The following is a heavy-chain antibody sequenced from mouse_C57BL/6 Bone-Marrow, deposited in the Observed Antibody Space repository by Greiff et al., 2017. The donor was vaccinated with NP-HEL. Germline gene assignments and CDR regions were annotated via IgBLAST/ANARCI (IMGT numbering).Heavy chain of an antibody. D-gene: IGHD2-3*01. V-gene: IGHV3-6*01. Sequence: ESGPGLVKPSQSLSLTCSVTGYSITSGYYWNWIRQFPGNKLEWMGYISYDGSNNYNPSLKNRISITRDTSTNQFFLKLNSVTTEDTATYYCARKGWLLYYFDYWGQGTTLTVSS. CDR3: ARKGWLLYYFDY. J-gene: IGHJ2*01. CDR1: GYSITSGYY. CDR2: ISYDGSN.